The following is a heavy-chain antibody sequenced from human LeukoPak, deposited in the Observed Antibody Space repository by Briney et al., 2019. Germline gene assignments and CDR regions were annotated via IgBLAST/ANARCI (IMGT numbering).Heavy chain of an antibody. Sequence: ASVKVSCKASGGTFSSYAISWVRQAPGQGLEWMGGIIPIFGTANYAQKFQGRVTITADESTSTAYMELSSLRSEDTAVYYCARGGSSGYYRFDYWGQGTLVTVSS. CDR1: GGTFSSYA. D-gene: IGHD3-22*01. CDR2: IIPIFGTA. V-gene: IGHV1-69*13. CDR3: ARGGSSGYYRFDY. J-gene: IGHJ4*02.